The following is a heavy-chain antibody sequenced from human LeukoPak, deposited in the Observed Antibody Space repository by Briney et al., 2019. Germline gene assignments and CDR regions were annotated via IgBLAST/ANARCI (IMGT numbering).Heavy chain of an antibody. Sequence: AESLLISCKASGYSFTTNWIGWVRQMPGKGLEWMGIIYPGDSDTRYSPSFQGQVTLSADMSINTAYLQWSSLKASDTAMYYCARAGNYFDYWGQGTLVTVSS. J-gene: IGHJ4*02. D-gene: IGHD3-10*01. CDR2: IYPGDSDT. V-gene: IGHV5-51*01. CDR3: ARAGNYFDY. CDR1: GYSFTTNW.